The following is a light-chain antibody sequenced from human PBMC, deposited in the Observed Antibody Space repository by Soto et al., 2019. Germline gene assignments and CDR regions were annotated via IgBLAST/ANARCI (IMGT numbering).Light chain of an antibody. CDR1: TSNIGAGFD. V-gene: IGLV1-40*01. Sequence: QSVLTQPPSVSGAPGQRGTISCTGRTSNIGAGFDVHWYHQIAGTAPKLLISGNSNRPSGVPDRFSGSKSGTSASLAINGLQADDEAHYCCQSYDNSLSGSWVFGGGTKLTVL. J-gene: IGLJ3*02. CDR2: GNS. CDR3: QSYDNSLSGSWV.